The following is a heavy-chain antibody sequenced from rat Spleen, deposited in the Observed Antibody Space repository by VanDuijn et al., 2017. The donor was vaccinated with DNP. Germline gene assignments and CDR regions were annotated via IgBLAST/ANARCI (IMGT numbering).Heavy chain of an antibody. J-gene: IGHJ2*01. CDR2: ITSSGGTT. CDR3: ARWNSGHFDY. V-gene: IGHV5-31*01. Sequence: EVQLVESGGDLVQPGRSLKLSCVASGFTFNKYWMTWIRQVPGKGLEWVASITSSGGTTHYPDSVKGRFTISRDNPKNTLYLQMNSLRSEDMATYYCARWNSGHFDYWGQGVMVPVSS. D-gene: IGHD4-3*01. CDR1: GFTFNKYW.